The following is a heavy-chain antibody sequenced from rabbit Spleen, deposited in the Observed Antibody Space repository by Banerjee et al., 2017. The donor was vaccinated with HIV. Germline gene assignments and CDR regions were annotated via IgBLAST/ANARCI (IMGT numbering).Heavy chain of an antibody. D-gene: IGHD8-1*01. J-gene: IGHJ4*01. CDR1: GIDFTNYY. Sequence: QEQLTETGGGLVQPGGSLTLSCKASGIDFTNYYINWVRQAPGKGLEWIGIIYAARGTTDYASWVNGRFTISRSTSLNTVDLKMTSLTAADTATYFCARNLENYAGSSYLDLWGPGTLVTVS. CDR2: IYAARGTT. CDR3: ARNLENYAGSSYLDL. V-gene: IGHV1S43*01.